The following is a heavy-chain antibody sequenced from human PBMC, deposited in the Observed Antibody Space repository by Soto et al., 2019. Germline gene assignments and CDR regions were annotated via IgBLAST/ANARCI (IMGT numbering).Heavy chain of an antibody. CDR3: ARWGTTGGLDV. CDR1: GFTFRSYV. CDR2: TSYDGSNK. Sequence: QVQLAESGGGVVQPGASLRLSCVGSGFTFRSYVIHWVRQAPGKGLEWVALTSYDGSNKYYDDSVKGRFTISRDNSRNTVDLHMDSLRLEDTALYYCARWGTTGGLDVWGQGTLVSVSS. V-gene: IGHV3-30*19. J-gene: IGHJ4*02. D-gene: IGHD3-16*01.